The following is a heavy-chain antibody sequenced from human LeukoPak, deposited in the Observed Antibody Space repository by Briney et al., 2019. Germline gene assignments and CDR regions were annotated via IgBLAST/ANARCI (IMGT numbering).Heavy chain of an antibody. Sequence: PGESLKISCKVSGYSLTNNWIGWVRQVPGKGLEWMGLIYPGDSDTRYSPSFQGQVTFSVDKSISTAFLQWSSLKASDTAMYYCARANYYDSSGYLGFDYWGQGTLVTVSS. V-gene: IGHV5-51*01. J-gene: IGHJ4*02. CDR2: IYPGDSDT. D-gene: IGHD3-22*01. CDR3: ARANYYDSSGYLGFDY. CDR1: GYSLTNNW.